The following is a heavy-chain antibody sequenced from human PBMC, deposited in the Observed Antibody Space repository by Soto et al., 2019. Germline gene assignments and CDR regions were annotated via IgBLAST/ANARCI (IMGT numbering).Heavy chain of an antibody. CDR2: ISSSGNTI. V-gene: IGHV3-48*02. D-gene: IGHD3-3*01. J-gene: IGHJ3*02. Sequence: TGGSLRLSCAASGFIFSSYNLSWVRQAAGKGLEWVSYISSSGNTIYYSDSVKGRFTFSRDNGKNSLFLQMNSLREEDTAVYYCARDRGVGTPDGFDIWGQGTMVTVSS. CDR3: ARDRGVGTPDGFDI. CDR1: GFIFSSYN.